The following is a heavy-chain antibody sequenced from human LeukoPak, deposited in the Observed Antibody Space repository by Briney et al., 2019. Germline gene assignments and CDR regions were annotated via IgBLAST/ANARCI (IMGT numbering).Heavy chain of an antibody. J-gene: IGHJ4*02. CDR2: ISYDGSNK. Sequence: GRSLRLSCAASGFTFSSCATHWVRQAPGKGLEWVAVISYDGSNKYYADSVKGRFTISRDNSKNTLYLQMNSLRAEDTAVYYCARIAVAGNLDYWGQGTLVTVSS. V-gene: IGHV3-30*04. CDR1: GFTFSSCA. D-gene: IGHD6-19*01. CDR3: ARIAVAGNLDY.